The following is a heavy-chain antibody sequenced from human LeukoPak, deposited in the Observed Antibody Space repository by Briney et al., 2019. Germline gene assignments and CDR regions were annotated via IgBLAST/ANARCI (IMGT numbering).Heavy chain of an antibody. J-gene: IGHJ6*03. Sequence: ASVKVSCKASGGTFSSYTISWVRQAPGQGLEWVGRIIPILGIANYAQKFQGRVTITADKSTSTAYMELSSLRSEDTAVYYCARRDYYDSSGYYYGPYYYYMDVWGKGTTVTVSS. CDR1: GGTFSSYT. V-gene: IGHV1-69*02. CDR3: ARRDYYDSSGYYYGPYYYYMDV. D-gene: IGHD3-22*01. CDR2: IIPILGIA.